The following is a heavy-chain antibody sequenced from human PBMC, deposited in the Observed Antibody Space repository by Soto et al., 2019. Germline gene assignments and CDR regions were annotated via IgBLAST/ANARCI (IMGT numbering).Heavy chain of an antibody. CDR1: DYSISSCDY. CDR2: VFHSGNT. CDR3: ARLSHPRYYCDY. V-gene: IGHV4-38-2*02. J-gene: IGHJ4*02. Sequence: SETLSLTCTVSDYSISSCDYWGWIRQPPGAGLEWMGSVFHSGNTFYNASLRSRLTISVDTSKNQISLKLSSLTDTDTAIYYCARLSHPRYYCDYWGQGTLVTVSS.